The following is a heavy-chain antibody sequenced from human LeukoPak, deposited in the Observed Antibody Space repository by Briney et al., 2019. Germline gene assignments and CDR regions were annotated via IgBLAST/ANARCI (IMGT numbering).Heavy chain of an antibody. J-gene: IGHJ3*02. V-gene: IGHV1-69*13. D-gene: IGHD3-22*01. CDR2: IIPIFGTA. Sequence: SVKVSCKASGYTFTSYYMHWVRQAPGQGLEWMGGIIPIFGTANYAQKFQGRVTITADESTSTAYMELSSLRSEDTAVYYCVREGTYYYDSSGYYSGAFDIWGQGTMVTVSS. CDR3: VREGTYYYDSSGYYSGAFDI. CDR1: GYTFTSYY.